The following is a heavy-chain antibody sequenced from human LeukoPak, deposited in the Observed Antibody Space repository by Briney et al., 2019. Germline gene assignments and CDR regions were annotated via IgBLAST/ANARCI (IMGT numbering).Heavy chain of an antibody. CDR1: GGSISGYY. CDR2: VFTTGRT. Sequence: SETLSLTCTVSGGSISGYYWTWIRHPAGKGLEWIGRVFTTGRTNYNPSLESRVTMSVDTSKNKFSLNLTSVTAADTAVYYCARGPMGSQNHFDSWGQGTLVTVSS. J-gene: IGHJ4*02. D-gene: IGHD3-10*01. CDR3: ARGPMGSQNHFDS. V-gene: IGHV4-4*07.